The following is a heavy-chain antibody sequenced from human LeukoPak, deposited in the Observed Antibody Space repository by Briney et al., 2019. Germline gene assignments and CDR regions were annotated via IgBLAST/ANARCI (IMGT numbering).Heavy chain of an antibody. CDR1: GYTFTGYY. J-gene: IGHJ4*02. V-gene: IGHV1-2*02. CDR3: ASESASYCSGSSCYPEGFDY. Sequence: ASVKVSCKASGYTFTGYYMHWVRQAPGQGLEWMGWINPNSGGTNYAQKFQGRVSMTSDTSISTGYMELSRLRSDDTAVYYCASESASYCSGSSCYPEGFDYWGQGTLVTVSS. D-gene: IGHD2-15*01. CDR2: INPNSGGT.